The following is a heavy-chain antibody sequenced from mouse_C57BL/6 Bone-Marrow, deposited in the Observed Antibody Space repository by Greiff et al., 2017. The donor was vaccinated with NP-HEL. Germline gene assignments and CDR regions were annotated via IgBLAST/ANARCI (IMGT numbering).Heavy chain of an antibody. CDR3: ARGYYYGSFYFDY. V-gene: IGHV5-16*01. Sequence: DVKLVESEGGLVQPGSSMKLSCTASGFTFSDYYMAWVRQVPEKGLEWVANINYDGSSTYYLDSLKSRFIISRDNAKNILYLQMSSLKSEDTATYYCARGYYYGSFYFDYWGQGTTLTVSS. D-gene: IGHD1-1*01. CDR1: GFTFSDYY. CDR2: INYDGSST. J-gene: IGHJ2*01.